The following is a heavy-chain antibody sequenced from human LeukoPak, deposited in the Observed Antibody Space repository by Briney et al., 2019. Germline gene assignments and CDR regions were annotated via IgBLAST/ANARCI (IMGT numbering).Heavy chain of an antibody. V-gene: IGHV1-18*01. CDR3: ARDHIVVVPAARGDY. J-gene: IGHJ4*02. Sequence: ASVKVSCKASGYTFTSYGISWVRQAPGQGLEWMGWISAYNGNTNYAQKLQGRVTTTTDTSTSTAYMELRSLRSDDTAVYYCARDHIVVVPAARGDYWGQGTLVTVSS. CDR1: GYTFTSYG. D-gene: IGHD2-2*01. CDR2: ISAYNGNT.